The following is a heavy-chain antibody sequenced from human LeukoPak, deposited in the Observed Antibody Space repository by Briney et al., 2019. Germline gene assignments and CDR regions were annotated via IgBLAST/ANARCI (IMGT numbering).Heavy chain of an antibody. V-gene: IGHV4-39*07. CDR1: GGSISSSSYY. J-gene: IGHJ5*02. CDR3: ARLGHSSSSVLGFDP. CDR2: IYYSGST. D-gene: IGHD6-6*01. Sequence: SETLSLACTVSGGSISSSSYYWGWIRQPPGKGPEWIGSIYYSGSTYYNSSLKSRVTLSVDRSKNQFSLKLSSVTAADTAVYYCARLGHSSSSVLGFDPWGQGTLVTVSS.